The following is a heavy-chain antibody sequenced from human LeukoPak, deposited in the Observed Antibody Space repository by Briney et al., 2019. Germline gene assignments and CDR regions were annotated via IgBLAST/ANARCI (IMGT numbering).Heavy chain of an antibody. J-gene: IGHJ4*02. V-gene: IGHV4-59*08. Sequence: SETLSLTCTVSGGSISSYYWSWIRQPPGKGLEWIGYMYYSGSTTYNPSLKSRVTISIDTSKNQFSLKLSSVTAADTAVYYCAGGSYYYDSYGYSRKGLDYWGQGTLVTVSS. D-gene: IGHD3-22*01. CDR3: AGGSYYYDSYGYSRKGLDY. CDR2: MYYSGST. CDR1: GGSISSYY.